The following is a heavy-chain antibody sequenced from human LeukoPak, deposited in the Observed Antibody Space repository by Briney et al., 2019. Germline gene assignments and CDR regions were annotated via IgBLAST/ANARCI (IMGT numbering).Heavy chain of an antibody. CDR2: ISYDGSNK. CDR3: AKPLLLWFGEFPYYFDY. J-gene: IGHJ4*02. Sequence: PGRSLRLSCAASGFTFSSYAMHWVRQAPGKGLEGVAVISYDGSNKYYADSVKGRFTISRDNSKNTLYLQMNSLRAEDTAVYYCAKPLLLWFGEFPYYFDYWGQGTLVTVSS. D-gene: IGHD3-10*01. CDR1: GFTFSSYA. V-gene: IGHV3-30-3*01.